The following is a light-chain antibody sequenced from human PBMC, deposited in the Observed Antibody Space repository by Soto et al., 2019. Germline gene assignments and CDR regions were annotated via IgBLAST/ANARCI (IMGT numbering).Light chain of an antibody. CDR3: SSYTSSRTRV. Sequence: SALTQPASVSGSPGQSITISCTGTSSDVGAYNYVAWYQHHPGKAPKLMIYDVSNRPSGVSNRFSASKSGNTASLTISGLQAEDEADYYCSSYTSSRTRVFGGGTQLTVL. CDR1: SSDVGAYNY. CDR2: DVS. V-gene: IGLV2-14*03. J-gene: IGLJ3*02.